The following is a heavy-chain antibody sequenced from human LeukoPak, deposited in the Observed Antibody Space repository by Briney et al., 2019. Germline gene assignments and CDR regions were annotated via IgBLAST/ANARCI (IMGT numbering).Heavy chain of an antibody. CDR3: ARDGPPGVPDSSGYHHDAFDI. Sequence: SVKASCKASGGTFSSYAISWVRQAPGRGLEWMGGIIPIFGTANYAQKFQGRVTITTDESTSTAYMELSSLRSEDTAVYYCARDGPPGVPDSSGYHHDAFDIWGQGTMVTVSS. J-gene: IGHJ3*02. CDR1: GGTFSSYA. V-gene: IGHV1-69*05. CDR2: IIPIFGTA. D-gene: IGHD3-22*01.